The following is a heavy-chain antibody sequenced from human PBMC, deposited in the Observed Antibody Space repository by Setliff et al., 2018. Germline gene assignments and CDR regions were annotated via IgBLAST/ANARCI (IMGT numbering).Heavy chain of an antibody. CDR3: ARGDYYDSSAYSPDTFDI. CDR2: INHSGST. V-gene: IGHV4-34*01. Sequence: SETLSLTCAVYGESFSGHYWSWIRQPPGKGLEWIGEINHSGSTNYNPSLKSRVTISLDTSKNQFSLKLSSVTAADTAVYYCARGDYYDSSAYSPDTFDIWGQGTMVTVSS. CDR1: GESFSGHY. D-gene: IGHD3-22*01. J-gene: IGHJ3*02.